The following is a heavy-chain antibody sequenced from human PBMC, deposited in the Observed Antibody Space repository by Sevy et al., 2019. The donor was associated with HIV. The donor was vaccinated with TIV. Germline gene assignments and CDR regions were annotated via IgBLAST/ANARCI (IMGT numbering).Heavy chain of an antibody. J-gene: IGHJ5*02. Sequence: VSVKVSCKASGYTFNDYYIHWVRQAPGQGLEWMGWINSKSGGTNYVQKFQGRVTMTRDTSISTAYMELSRLRSDDTAVYYCARVFDYDTSGYYPFDPWGQGTLVTVSS. CDR2: INSKSGGT. CDR1: GYTFNDYY. D-gene: IGHD3-22*01. V-gene: IGHV1-2*02. CDR3: ARVFDYDTSGYYPFDP.